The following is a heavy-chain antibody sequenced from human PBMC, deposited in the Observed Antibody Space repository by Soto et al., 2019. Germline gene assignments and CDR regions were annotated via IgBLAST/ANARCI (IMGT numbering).Heavy chain of an antibody. V-gene: IGHV3-23*01. CDR3: AKDSNELQRMTMVRGAIISGDQYYYGMDV. Sequence: PGGSLRLSCAASGFTFTSYAMSWVRQAPGKGLEWVSSISGSGDYTYHADSVKGRFTISRDNSKNTLYLQMNSLRAEDTAVYYCAKDSNELQRMTMVRGAIISGDQYYYGMDVWGQGTTVTVSS. D-gene: IGHD3-10*01. CDR1: GFTFTSYA. J-gene: IGHJ6*02. CDR2: ISGSGDYT.